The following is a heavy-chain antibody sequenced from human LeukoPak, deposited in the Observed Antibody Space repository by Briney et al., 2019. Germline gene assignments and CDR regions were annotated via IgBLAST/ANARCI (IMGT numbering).Heavy chain of an antibody. V-gene: IGHV3-7*01. CDR1: GFTFSSYG. D-gene: IGHD3-3*01. Sequence: GGSLRLSCAASGFTFSSYGMSWVRQAPGKGLEWVANIKQDGSEKHYVDSVKGRFTISRDNAKNSLYLQMNSLRAEDTAVYYCARLREIPVFGVVTKSTSYFDYWGQGTLVTVSS. CDR2: IKQDGSEK. CDR3: ARLREIPVFGVVTKSTSYFDY. J-gene: IGHJ4*02.